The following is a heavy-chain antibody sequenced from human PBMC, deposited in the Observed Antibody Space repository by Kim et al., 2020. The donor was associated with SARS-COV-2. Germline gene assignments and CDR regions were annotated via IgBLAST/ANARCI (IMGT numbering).Heavy chain of an antibody. D-gene: IGHD3-10*01. Sequence: SLQRRVTISVDTSKNQFSLKLNSVTATDTAIYYCARRVYYGSGTYKNYFDPWGQGTLVTVSS. V-gene: IGHV4-39*01. J-gene: IGHJ5*02. CDR3: ARRVYYGSGTYKNYFDP.